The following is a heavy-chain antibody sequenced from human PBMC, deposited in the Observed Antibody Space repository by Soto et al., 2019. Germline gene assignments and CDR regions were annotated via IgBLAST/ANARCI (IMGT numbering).Heavy chain of an antibody. D-gene: IGHD3-3*01. Sequence: EVQLVESGGGLVQPGGSLRLSCAASGFAFSNYWMSWLRQAPGKGLEWVANINQDGNEKYYVDSMKGRFTVSRDNAKKSLYLQMTSLRAEDTAVYYCASALFGVVLVSQWFDPWGQGPLVTVSS. J-gene: IGHJ5*02. CDR1: GFAFSNYW. V-gene: IGHV3-7*01. CDR3: ASALFGVVLVSQWFDP. CDR2: INQDGNEK.